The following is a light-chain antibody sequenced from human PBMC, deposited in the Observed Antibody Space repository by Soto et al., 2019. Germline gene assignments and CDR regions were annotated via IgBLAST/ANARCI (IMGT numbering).Light chain of an antibody. V-gene: IGKV3-20*01. J-gene: IGKJ1*01. Sequence: EIVLTQSPGTLSLSPGERATLSCRASEIVSGNYLAWYQQKPGQAPRLLIYGASSRATGIPDRFSGSGSETDFTLTITRLESEDFAVYSCHQYGSSPWTFGQGTKVDIK. CDR2: GAS. CDR3: HQYGSSPWT. CDR1: EIVSGNY.